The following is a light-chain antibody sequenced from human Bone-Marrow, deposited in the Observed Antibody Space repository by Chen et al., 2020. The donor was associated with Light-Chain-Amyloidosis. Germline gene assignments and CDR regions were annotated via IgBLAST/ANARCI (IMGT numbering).Light chain of an antibody. J-gene: IGLJ2*01. CDR1: DLSTKY. CDR2: RDT. V-gene: IGLV3-25*03. CDR3: QSADSSGTYEVI. Sequence: SYELTHPPSVSVSPGQTARIPCSGDDLSTKYAYWYQQKPGQAPVLVIHRDTERPSGISERFSGSSSGTTATLTISGVQAEDEADYHCQSADSSGTYEVIFGGGTKLTVL.